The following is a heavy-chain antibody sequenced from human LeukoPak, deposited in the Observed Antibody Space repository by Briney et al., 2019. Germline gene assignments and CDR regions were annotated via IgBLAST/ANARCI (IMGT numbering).Heavy chain of an antibody. Sequence: PGESLKISCKGSGYSFTNYWVGWVRQMPGKGLGWMGIIFLGASATRYSPSFQGQVTISADKSMSTAYLQCSSLKASDTAMYYCARAWVTSTHFDYWGQGTLVTVSS. CDR3: ARAWVTSTHFDY. D-gene: IGHD2-21*02. CDR1: GYSFTNYW. CDR2: IFLGASAT. J-gene: IGHJ4*02. V-gene: IGHV5-51*01.